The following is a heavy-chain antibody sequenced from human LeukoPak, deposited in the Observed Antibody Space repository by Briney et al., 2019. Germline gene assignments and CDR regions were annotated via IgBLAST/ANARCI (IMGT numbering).Heavy chain of an antibody. Sequence: SQTLSLTCTVSGGSISSGSYYWSSIRQPAGKGLEWIGRIYTSGSTNYNPSLKSRVTISVDTSKNQFSLKLSSVTAADTAVYYCARDLDYYDSSGIPHWGQGTLVTVSS. CDR2: IYTSGST. D-gene: IGHD3-22*01. CDR1: GGSISSGSYY. J-gene: IGHJ4*02. V-gene: IGHV4-61*02. CDR3: ARDLDYYDSSGIPH.